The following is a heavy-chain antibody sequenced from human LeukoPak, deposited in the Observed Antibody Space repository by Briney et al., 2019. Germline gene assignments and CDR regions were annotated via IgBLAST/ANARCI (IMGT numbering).Heavy chain of an antibody. CDR1: TFTFSVHA. Sequence: PGGSLRLSCAASTFTFSVHAMXXXRXAPGXXXXXGEIXXXXGRXTSYAXSXXXXXTXXXDNSNNTVYLEMNSLRPEDTAVYYCVKXRSSHYFDYWGQGILVTVSS. V-gene: IGHV3-30*02. CDR3: VKXRSSHYFDY. J-gene: IGHJ4*02. CDR2: XXXXGRXT.